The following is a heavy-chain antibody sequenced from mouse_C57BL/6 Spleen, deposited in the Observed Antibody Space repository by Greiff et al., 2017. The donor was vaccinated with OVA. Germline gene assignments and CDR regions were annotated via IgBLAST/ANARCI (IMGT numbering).Heavy chain of an antibody. J-gene: IGHJ4*01. CDR1: GYTFTSYW. CDR3: ARLYYSNLYAMDY. V-gene: IGHV1-52*01. CDR2: IDPSDSET. Sequence: QVQLQQPGAELVRPGSSVKLSCKASGYTFTSYWMHWVKQRPIQGLEWIGNIDPSDSETHYNQKFKDKATLTVDKSSSTAYMQLSSLTSEDSAVYYCARLYYSNLYAMDYWGQGTSVTVSS. D-gene: IGHD2-5*01.